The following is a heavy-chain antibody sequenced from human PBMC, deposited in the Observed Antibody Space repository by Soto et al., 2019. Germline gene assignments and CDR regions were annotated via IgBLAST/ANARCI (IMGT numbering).Heavy chain of an antibody. J-gene: IGHJ5*02. D-gene: IGHD3-22*01. CDR3: AGRDRSGYSYWLDT. Sequence: TLALTCTVSGGSISDGYYWSCIRQHPGKGLEWIGSISDSGSTSYNPSLKSRLTISVDTSKNQFSLNLSSVTAADTAVYYCAGRDRSGYSYWLDTWGQGTLVTVSS. V-gene: IGHV4-31*03. CDR2: ISDSGST. CDR1: GGSISDGYY.